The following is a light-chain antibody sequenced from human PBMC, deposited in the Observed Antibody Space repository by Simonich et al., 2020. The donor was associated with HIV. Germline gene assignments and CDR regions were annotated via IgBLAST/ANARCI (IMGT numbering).Light chain of an antibody. Sequence: DIVMTQSPDSLAVSLGERATFKCKSGQSVLYSSNNKNYLAWYQQKSGQPPKLLIYWSSTRESGVPDRFSGSGSGTDFTLTISSLQAEDVAVYYCQQYYSTPFTFGQGTRLEIK. CDR1: QSVLYSSNNKNY. V-gene: IGKV4-1*01. J-gene: IGKJ5*01. CDR3: QQYYSTPFT. CDR2: WSS.